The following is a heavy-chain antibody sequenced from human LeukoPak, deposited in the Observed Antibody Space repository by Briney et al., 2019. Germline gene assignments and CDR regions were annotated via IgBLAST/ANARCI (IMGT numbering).Heavy chain of an antibody. D-gene: IGHD1-1*01. Sequence: SETLSLTCTVSGGSISGYHWTWIRQPPGRGLEYIGYIYYSGSTNHNPSLKSRVTISVDTSKNQFSLRLSSVTAADTAVYYCARGRYTFDYWGQGTLVTVSS. J-gene: IGHJ4*02. CDR3: ARGRYTFDY. V-gene: IGHV4-59*01. CDR1: GGSISGYH. CDR2: IYYSGST.